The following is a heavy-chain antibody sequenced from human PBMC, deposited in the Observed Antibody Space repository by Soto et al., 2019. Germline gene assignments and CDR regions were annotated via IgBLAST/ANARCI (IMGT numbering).Heavy chain of an antibody. J-gene: IGHJ4*02. CDR3: ARDSEFWRTDYFDY. Sequence: EVQLVESGGGLVQPGGSLRLSCAASGFTFSSYWMSWVRQAPGKGLEWVANIKQDGSEKYYVDSVKGRFTISRDNAKNSLYLQMNSLRAEDTAVYYCARDSEFWRTDYFDYWGQGTLVTVSS. V-gene: IGHV3-7*01. D-gene: IGHD3-3*01. CDR1: GFTFSSYW. CDR2: IKQDGSEK.